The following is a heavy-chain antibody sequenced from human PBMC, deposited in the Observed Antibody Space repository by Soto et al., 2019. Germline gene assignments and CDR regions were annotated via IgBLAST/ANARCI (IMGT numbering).Heavy chain of an antibody. CDR1: GGSISSNYW. CDR2: MYHSGST. V-gene: IGHV4-4*02. Sequence: QVQLQESGPGLVKPSGTLSLTCEVSGGSISSNYWWRWVRQPPGKGLEWIGEMYHSGSTNYNPSLRSRVSLSVVQTNNPFFLDLTSVTAADTAVYYCARLHMITFGGHVYAPFDIWGQGTMVTVSS. J-gene: IGHJ3*02. D-gene: IGHD3-16*01. CDR3: ARLHMITFGGHVYAPFDI.